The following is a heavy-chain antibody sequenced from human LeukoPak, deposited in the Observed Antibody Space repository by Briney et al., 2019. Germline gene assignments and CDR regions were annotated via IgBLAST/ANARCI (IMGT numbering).Heavy chain of an antibody. CDR1: GFTFSSYA. CDR2: ISGSGGST. CDR3: AKDPSLFSIAAASRSWFDP. J-gene: IGHJ5*02. Sequence: GGSLRLSCAASGFTFSSYAMSWVRQAPGKGLEWVSAISGSGGSTYYADSVKGRFTISRDNSKNTLYLQMNSLRAEDTAVYYCAKDPSLFSIAAASRSWFDPWGQGTLVTVSS. V-gene: IGHV3-23*01. D-gene: IGHD6-13*01.